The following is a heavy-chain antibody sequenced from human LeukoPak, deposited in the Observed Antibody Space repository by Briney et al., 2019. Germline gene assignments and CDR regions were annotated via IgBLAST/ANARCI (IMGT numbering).Heavy chain of an antibody. CDR3: ARGGGGYYYDSSGYYSGFDP. D-gene: IGHD3-22*01. J-gene: IGHJ5*02. V-gene: IGHV4-31*03. CDR2: NYYSGST. CDR1: GGSISSCGYY. Sequence: SQTLSLTCTVSGGSISSCGYYWSWIRQHPGKGLEWIGYNYYSGSTYYNPSLKSRVTISVDTSKNQFSLKLSSVTAADTAVYYCARGGGGYYYDSSGYYSGFDPWGQGTLVTVSS.